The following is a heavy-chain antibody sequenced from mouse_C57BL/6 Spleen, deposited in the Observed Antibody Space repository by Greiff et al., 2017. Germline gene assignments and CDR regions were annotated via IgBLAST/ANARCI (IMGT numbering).Heavy chain of an antibody. V-gene: IGHV1-5*01. CDR2: IYPGNSDT. CDR3: TREDWDGDYAMDY. Sequence: QLQQSGTVLARPGASVKMSCKTSGYTFTSYWMHWVKQRPGQGLEWIGAIYPGNSDTSYNQKFKGKAKLTAVTSASTAYMELSSLTNEDSAVYYCTREDWDGDYAMDYWGQGTSVTVSS. D-gene: IGHD4-1*01. CDR1: GYTFTSYW. J-gene: IGHJ4*01.